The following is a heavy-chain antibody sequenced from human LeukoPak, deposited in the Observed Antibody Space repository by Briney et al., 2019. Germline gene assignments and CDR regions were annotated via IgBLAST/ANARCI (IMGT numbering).Heavy chain of an antibody. CDR2: ISWDGGST. J-gene: IGHJ4*02. CDR3: AKDRRYYGSGSTAFDY. CDR1: GFTFDDYT. Sequence: GGSLRLSCAASGFTFDDYTMHWVRQAPGKGLEWVSLISWDGGSTHYADSVKGRFTISRDNSKNSLYLQMNSLRTEDTALYYCAKDRRYYGSGSTAFDYWGQGTLVTVSS. D-gene: IGHD3-10*01. V-gene: IGHV3-43*01.